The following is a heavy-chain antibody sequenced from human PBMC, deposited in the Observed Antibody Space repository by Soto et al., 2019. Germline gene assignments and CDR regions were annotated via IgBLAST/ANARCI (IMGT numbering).Heavy chain of an antibody. CDR1: GGSFSGYY. CDR2: INHSGST. CDR3: GRGPRIAAGAGLDY. D-gene: IGHD6-13*01. V-gene: IGHV4-34*01. J-gene: IGHJ4*02. Sequence: ASETLSLTCAVYGGSFSGYYWSWIRQPPGKGLEWIGEINHSGSTNYNPSLKSRVTISVDTSKNQFSLKLSSVTAADTAVYYCGRGPRIAAGAGLDYWGQGTLVTVSS.